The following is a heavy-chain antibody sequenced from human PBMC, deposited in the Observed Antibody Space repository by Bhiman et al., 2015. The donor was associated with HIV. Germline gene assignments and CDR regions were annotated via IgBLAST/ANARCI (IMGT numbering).Heavy chain of an antibody. CDR2: IRFDGSTK. J-gene: IGHJ5*02. V-gene: IGHV3-30*02. CDR1: GFTFSSYG. Sequence: QVQLVESGGGVVQPGGSLRLSCAASGFTFSSYGMHWVRQAPGKGLEWVAFIRFDGSTKYYPDSVKGRFTISRDNSKNTLYLQMNSLRPEDTAVYFCANSMTAPSWGQGTLVTVSS. D-gene: IGHD2-21*02. CDR3: ANSMTAPS.